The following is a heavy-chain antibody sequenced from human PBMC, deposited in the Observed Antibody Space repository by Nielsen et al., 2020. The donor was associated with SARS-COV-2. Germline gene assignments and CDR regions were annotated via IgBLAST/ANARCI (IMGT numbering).Heavy chain of an antibody. CDR2: INPSGGST. D-gene: IGHD3-10*01. Sequence: ASVKVSCKASGYTFTGYYMHWVRQAPGQGLEWMGIINPSGGSTSYAQKFQGRVTMTRDTSTSTVYMELSSLRSEDTAVYYCARGRSVLLWFGEPRPGWYYYGMDVWGQGTTVTVSS. J-gene: IGHJ6*02. V-gene: IGHV1-46*01. CDR1: GYTFTGYY. CDR3: ARGRSVLLWFGEPRPGWYYYGMDV.